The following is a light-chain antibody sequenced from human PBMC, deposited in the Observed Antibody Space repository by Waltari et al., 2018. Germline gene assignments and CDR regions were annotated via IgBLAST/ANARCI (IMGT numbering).Light chain of an antibody. CDR3: CSYSGGGSV. CDR1: DPNIGAYNL. CDR2: EIT. V-gene: IGLV2-23*02. J-gene: IGLJ1*01. Sequence: QSALPQPASVSGSPGQSVTIPCSGFDPNIGAYNLLSWYQQHPGRVPKLLLYEITKRPSGISDRFSGSKSGNTASLTISGLQADDEADYYCCSYSGGGSVFGTGTTVTVL.